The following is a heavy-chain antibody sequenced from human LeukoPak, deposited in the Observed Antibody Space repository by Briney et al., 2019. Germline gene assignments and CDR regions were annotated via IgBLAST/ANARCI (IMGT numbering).Heavy chain of an antibody. CDR2: IGTTGSTR. J-gene: IGHJ5*02. D-gene: IGHD1-1*01. CDR1: GFTFSTYS. V-gene: IGHV3-48*01. CDR3: ASFHRYT. Sequence: GGSLRLSCAVSGFTFSTYSMNWVRQAPGKGLEWVSYIGTTGSTRYYADSVKGRFTISRDNAKNSLYLQMNSLRAEDTAVYYCASFHRYTWGQGTLVTVSS.